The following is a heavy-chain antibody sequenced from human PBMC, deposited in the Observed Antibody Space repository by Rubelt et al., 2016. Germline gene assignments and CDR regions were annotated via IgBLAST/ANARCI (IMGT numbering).Heavy chain of an antibody. Sequence: QVQLQQWGAGLLKPSETLSLTCAVYGGSFSGYYWSWIRQPPGKGLEWIGEINHSGSTNYNPSLKSSATIEVDRSKNQLSLKLSSVTGADTAVYFCARGRDLFDYWGQGTPVTVSS. CDR3: ARGRDLFDY. CDR1: GGSFSGYY. CDR2: INHSGST. V-gene: IGHV4-34*01. J-gene: IGHJ4*02.